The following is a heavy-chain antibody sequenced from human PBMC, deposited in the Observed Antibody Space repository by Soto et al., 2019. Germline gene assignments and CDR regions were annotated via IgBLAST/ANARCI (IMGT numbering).Heavy chain of an antibody. CDR2: INAGNGNT. J-gene: IGHJ4*02. D-gene: IGHD2-21*02. CDR1: GYTFTSYA. V-gene: IGHV1-3*01. CDR3: ARSIVVVTALDY. Sequence: GASLKVSCKTSGYTFTSYAMQWVRQAPGQRLEWIGWINAGNGNTKYSQKFQGRVTITRDTSASTAYMELSSLRSEDTAVYYCARSIVVVTALDYWGQGTLVTVSS.